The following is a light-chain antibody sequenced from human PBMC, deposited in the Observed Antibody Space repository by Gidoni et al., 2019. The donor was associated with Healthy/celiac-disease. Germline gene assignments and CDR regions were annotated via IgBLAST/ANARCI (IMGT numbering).Light chain of an antibody. Sequence: EIVLTQSPGTLSLSPGERATLSCRASQSVSSSYLAWYQQKPGQAPRLLIYGASSSATGIADRFSGSGSGTDFTLTISRLEPEDFAVYYCQQYGSSPRGTFGQGTKVEIK. J-gene: IGKJ1*01. V-gene: IGKV3-20*01. CDR1: QSVSSSY. CDR2: GAS. CDR3: QQYGSSPRGT.